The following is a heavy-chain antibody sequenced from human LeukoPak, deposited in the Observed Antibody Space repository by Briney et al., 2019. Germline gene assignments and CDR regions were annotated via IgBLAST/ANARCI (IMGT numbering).Heavy chain of an antibody. D-gene: IGHD3-10*01. CDR3: ARRYASSYYYGSGSYNY. Sequence: SETLSLTCAVYGGSFSGYYWSWIRQPPGKGLEWIGEINHSGSTNYNPSLKSRVTISVDTSKNQFSLKLSSATAADMAVYYCARRYASSYYYGSGSYNYWGQGTLVTVSS. CDR1: GGSFSGYY. V-gene: IGHV4-34*01. CDR2: INHSGST. J-gene: IGHJ4*02.